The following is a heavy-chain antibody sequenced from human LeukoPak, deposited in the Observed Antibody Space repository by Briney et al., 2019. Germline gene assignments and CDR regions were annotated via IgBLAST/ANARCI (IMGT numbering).Heavy chain of an antibody. J-gene: IGHJ3*02. Sequence: GGSLRLSCAASGFTFSSYGMHWVRQAPGKGLEWVAVIWYDGSNKYYADSVKGRFTISRDNSRNTLYLQMNSLRAEDTAVYYCATAITEGLDDAFDIWGQGTMVTVSS. CDR2: IWYDGSNK. D-gene: IGHD3-10*01. CDR3: ATAITEGLDDAFDI. V-gene: IGHV3-33*01. CDR1: GFTFSSYG.